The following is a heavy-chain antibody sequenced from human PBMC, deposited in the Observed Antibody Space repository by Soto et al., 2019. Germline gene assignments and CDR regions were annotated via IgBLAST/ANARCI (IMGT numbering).Heavy chain of an antibody. Sequence: QVQLVESGGGVVQPGRSLRLSCAASGFTFSSYGMQWVRQAPGKGLEWVAFISYDGSSKYYADSVKGRFTISRDNSKNTLYLQMNSLRAEDTAVYYCAKGGDYASTYAMDVWGQGTTVTVSS. CDR3: AKGGDYASTYAMDV. J-gene: IGHJ6*02. CDR2: ISYDGSSK. V-gene: IGHV3-30*18. CDR1: GFTFSSYG. D-gene: IGHD4-17*01.